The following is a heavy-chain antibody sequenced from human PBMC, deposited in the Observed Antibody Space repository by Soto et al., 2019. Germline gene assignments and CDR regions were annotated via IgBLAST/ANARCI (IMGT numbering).Heavy chain of an antibody. CDR1: GYSISSGYY. D-gene: IGHD6-6*01. CDR3: ARARGQLSVFV. Sequence: RSLTCAVSGYSISSGYYWGWIRQPPGKGLEWIGSIYHSGSTYYNPSLKSRVTISVDTSKNQFSLKLSSVTAADTAVYYCARARGQLSVFVWGQGTLVTVSS. CDR2: IYHSGST. V-gene: IGHV4-38-2*01. J-gene: IGHJ4*02.